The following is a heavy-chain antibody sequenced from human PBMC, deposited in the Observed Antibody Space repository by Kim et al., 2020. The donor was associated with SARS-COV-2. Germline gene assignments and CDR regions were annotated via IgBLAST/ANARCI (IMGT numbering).Heavy chain of an antibody. CDR3: ARDRWDYDFWSGYYRRDNWNDLSLDY. CDR2: IWYDGSNK. V-gene: IGHV3-33*01. Sequence: GGSLRLSCAASGFTFSSYGMHWVRQAPGKGLEWVAVIWYDGSNKYYADSVKGRFTISRDNSKNTLYLQMNSLRAEDTAVYYCARDRWDYDFWSGYYRRDNWNDLSLDYWGQGTLVTVSS. CDR1: GFTFSSYG. D-gene: IGHD3-3*01. J-gene: IGHJ4*02.